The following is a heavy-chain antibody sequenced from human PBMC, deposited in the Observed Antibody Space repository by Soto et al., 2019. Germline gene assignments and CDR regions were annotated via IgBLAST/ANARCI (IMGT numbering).Heavy chain of an antibody. J-gene: IGHJ4*02. D-gene: IGHD3-22*01. CDR1: GFTFSSYG. CDR3: AKGSGKYYYDSSGLGPFDY. V-gene: IGHV3-30*18. CDR2: ISYDGSNK. Sequence: GGSLRLSCAASGFTFSSYGMHWVRQAPGKGLEWVAVISYDGSNKYYADSVKGRFTISRDNSKNTLYLQMNSLRAEDTAVYYCAKGSGKYYYDSSGLGPFDYWGQGT.